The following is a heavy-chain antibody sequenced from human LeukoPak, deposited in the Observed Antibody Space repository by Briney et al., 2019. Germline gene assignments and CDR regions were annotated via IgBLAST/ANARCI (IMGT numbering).Heavy chain of an antibody. CDR2: INPNSGGT. Sequence: ASVKVSCKASGYTFTGYYMHWVRQAPGQGLEWMGWINPNSGGTNYAQKFQGWVTMTRDTSISTAYMELSRLRSEDTAVYYCARGMMVRGVITVFDYWGQGTLVTVSS. J-gene: IGHJ4*02. CDR1: GYTFTGYY. V-gene: IGHV1-2*04. D-gene: IGHD3-10*01. CDR3: ARGMMVRGVITVFDY.